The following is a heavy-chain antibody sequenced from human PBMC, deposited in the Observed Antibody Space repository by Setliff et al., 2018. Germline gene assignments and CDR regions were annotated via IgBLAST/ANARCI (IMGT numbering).Heavy chain of an antibody. J-gene: IGHJ5*02. Sequence: ASVKVSCKASGYTFTGYFIHWVRQAPGQGLEWMGWINPNSGGTNYAQKFQGRVTMTRDTSISTAYMELSRLRSDDTAVYSCARSRLYGGWFDPWAGEPWSPSPQ. CDR3: ARSRLYGGWFDP. D-gene: IGHD4-17*01. CDR2: INPNSGGT. CDR1: GYTFTGYF. V-gene: IGHV1-2*02.